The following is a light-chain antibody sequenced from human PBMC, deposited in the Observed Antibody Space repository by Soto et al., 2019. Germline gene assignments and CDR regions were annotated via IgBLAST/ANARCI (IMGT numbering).Light chain of an antibody. CDR2: GAS. CDR3: QQYGSSAYT. Sequence: EIVLTQSPGTLSLSPGERATLSCRASQSVSSSYLAWYQQKPGQAPRLLIYGASSRATGIPDRFSGSGSGTDFTLTISRLDPEEFAVYYCQQYGSSAYTFGQGTKLEIK. J-gene: IGKJ2*01. V-gene: IGKV3-20*01. CDR1: QSVSSSY.